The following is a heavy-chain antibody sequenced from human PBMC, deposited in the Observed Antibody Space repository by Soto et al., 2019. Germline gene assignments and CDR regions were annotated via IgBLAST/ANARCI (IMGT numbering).Heavy chain of an antibody. V-gene: IGHV1-3*01. J-gene: IGHJ6*02. CDR3: AGETHYYYYYGMDV. Sequence: QVQLVQSGAEVKKPGASVKVSCKASGYTFTSYAMHWVRQAPGQSLEWMGWNNAGNGNTKYSQKFQGRVTITRDTSASTAYMELSSMRSEDTAVYYCAGETHYYYYYGMDVWGQGTTVTVSS. CDR2: NNAGNGNT. CDR1: GYTFTSYA.